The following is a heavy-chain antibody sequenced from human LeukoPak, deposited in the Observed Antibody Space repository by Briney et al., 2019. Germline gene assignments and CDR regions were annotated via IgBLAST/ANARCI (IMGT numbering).Heavy chain of an antibody. V-gene: IGHV3-7*01. CDR3: ARVSGSSSDAFDI. D-gene: IGHD6-13*01. CDR1: GFTFSSYW. J-gene: IGHJ3*02. CDR2: IKQDGSEK. Sequence: PGGSLRLSCAASGFTFSSYWMSLLRQAPGKGLEWVANIKQDGSEKYYVDSVKGRFTISRDNAKNSLYLQMNRLRAEDTAVYYCARVSGSSSDAFDIWGQGTMVTVSS.